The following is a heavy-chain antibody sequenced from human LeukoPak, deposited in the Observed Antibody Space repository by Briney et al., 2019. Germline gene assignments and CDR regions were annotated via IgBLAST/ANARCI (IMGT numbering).Heavy chain of an antibody. D-gene: IGHD4-17*01. CDR3: ARDHAPVTTGPRDYAYYYYYMDV. CDR2: ISGSGGST. V-gene: IGHV3-23*01. CDR1: GFTFSSYA. Sequence: QPGGSLRLSCAASGFTFSSYAMSWVRQAPGKGLEWVSAISGSGGSTYYADSVKGRFTISRDNAKNTLYLQMNSLRAEDTAVYYCARDHAPVTTGPRDYAYYYYYMDVWGKGPRSPSP. J-gene: IGHJ6*03.